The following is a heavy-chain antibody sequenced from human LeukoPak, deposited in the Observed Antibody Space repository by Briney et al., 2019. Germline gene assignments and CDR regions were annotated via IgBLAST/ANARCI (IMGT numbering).Heavy chain of an antibody. J-gene: IGHJ5*02. CDR3: ARLSSLNWFDP. CDR2: IDPSDSYT. CDR1: GYSFTSYW. V-gene: IGHV5-10-1*01. Sequence: GESLQISCKASGYSFTSYWITWVRPMPGKGLEWMGRIDPSDSYTKYSPSFQGHVTISVDKSISTAYLQWSSLKASDTAMYYCARLSSLNWFDPWGQGTLVTVSS.